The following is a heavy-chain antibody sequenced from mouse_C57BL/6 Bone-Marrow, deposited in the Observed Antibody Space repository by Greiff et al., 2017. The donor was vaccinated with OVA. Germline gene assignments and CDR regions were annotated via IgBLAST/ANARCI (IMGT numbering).Heavy chain of an antibody. J-gene: IGHJ1*03. CDR2: ISYDGSN. V-gene: IGHV3-6*01. Sequence: EVKLEESGPGLVKPSQSLSLTCSVTGYSITSGYYWNWIRQFPGNKLEWMGYISYDGSNNYNPSLKNRISITRDTSKNQFFLKLNSVTTEDTATYYCASHYYYGTFDVWGTGTTVTVSS. D-gene: IGHD1-1*01. CDR1: GYSITSGYY. CDR3: ASHYYYGTFDV.